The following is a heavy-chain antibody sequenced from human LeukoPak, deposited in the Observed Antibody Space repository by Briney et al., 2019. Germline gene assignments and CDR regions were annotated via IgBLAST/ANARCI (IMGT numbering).Heavy chain of an antibody. CDR3: AKNRNPTFYSNYFDY. J-gene: IGHJ4*02. Sequence: GGSLRLSCAASGFTFSSYAMSWVHQAPGKGLEWVSAISGSGGSTYYADSVKGRFTISRDNSKNTLYLQMNSLRAEDTAVYYCAKNRNPTFYSNYFDYWGQGTLVTVSS. D-gene: IGHD1-14*01. CDR2: ISGSGGST. V-gene: IGHV3-23*01. CDR1: GFTFSSYA.